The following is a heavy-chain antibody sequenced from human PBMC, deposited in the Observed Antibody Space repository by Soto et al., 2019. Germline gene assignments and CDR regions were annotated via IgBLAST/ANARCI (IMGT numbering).Heavy chain of an antibody. D-gene: IGHD3-10*01. J-gene: IGHJ4*02. V-gene: IGHV3-7*05. CDR2: INPDGGAK. CDR3: AKAFYNGNSDFGY. Sequence: EVHLVESGGGLVQPGGSLRLSCAASGFSFSNYWMTWVRQAPGKGLEWVANINPDGGAKYYVESVKGRFNISRDNAKNSLYLQMSNLRAEDTAVYYCAKAFYNGNSDFGYWGQGTLVTVSS. CDR1: GFSFSNYW.